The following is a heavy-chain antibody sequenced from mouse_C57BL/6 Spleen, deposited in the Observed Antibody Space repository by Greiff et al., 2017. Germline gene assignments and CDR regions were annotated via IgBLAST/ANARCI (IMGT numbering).Heavy chain of an antibody. CDR2: INPSSGYT. J-gene: IGHJ3*01. D-gene: IGHD1-1*01. V-gene: IGHV1-7*01. CDR1: GYTFTSYW. Sequence: QVQLQQSGAELAKPGASVKLSCKASGYTFTSYWMHWVKQRPGQGLEWIGYINPSSGYTKYNQKFKDKATLTADKSSSTAYMQLSSLTSEDSAVYYCARDGLTVVPGFAYWGQGTLVTVSA. CDR3: ARDGLTVVPGFAY.